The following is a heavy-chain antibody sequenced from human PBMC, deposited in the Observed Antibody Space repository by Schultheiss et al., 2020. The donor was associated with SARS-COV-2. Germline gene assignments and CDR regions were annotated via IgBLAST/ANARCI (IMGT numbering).Heavy chain of an antibody. CDR1: GGSISSSSYY. J-gene: IGHJ4*02. V-gene: IGHV4-39*07. CDR2: IYYSGST. D-gene: IGHD1-20*01. CDR3: ARVTGTSVY. Sequence: SETLSLTCTVSGGSISSSSYYWGWIRQPPGKGLEWIGSIYYSGSTYYNPSLKSRVTISVDTSKNQFSLKLSSVTAADTAVYYCARVTGTSVYWGQGTLVTVSS.